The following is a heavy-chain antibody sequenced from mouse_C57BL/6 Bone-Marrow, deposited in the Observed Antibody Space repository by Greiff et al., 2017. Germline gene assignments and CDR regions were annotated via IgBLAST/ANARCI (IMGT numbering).Heavy chain of an antibody. J-gene: IGHJ3*01. CDR1: GYTFTSYW. CDR3: ARSGGYYGFAY. D-gene: IGHD2-3*01. V-gene: IGHV1-64*01. CDR2: IHPNSGST. Sequence: VQLQQPGAELVKPGASVKLSCKASGYTFTSYWMHWVKQRPGQGLEWIGMIHPNSGSTNYNEKFKSKATLTVDKSSSTAYMQLSSLTSEDSAVYYCARSGGYYGFAYWGQGTLVTVSA.